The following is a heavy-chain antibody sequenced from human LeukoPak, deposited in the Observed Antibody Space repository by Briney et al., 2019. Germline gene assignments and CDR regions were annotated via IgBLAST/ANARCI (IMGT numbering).Heavy chain of an antibody. CDR2: ISAYNGNT. CDR1: GYTFTSYG. J-gene: IGHJ6*03. D-gene: IGHD2-2*01. CDR3: ARVVRGIVVVPAALYYYYMDV. V-gene: IGHV1-18*01. Sequence: ASVKVSCKASGYTFTSYGISWVRQAPGQGLEWMGWISAYNGNTNYAQKLQGRVTMTTDTSTSTAYMELRSLRSDDTAVYYCARVVRGIVVVPAALYYYYMDVWGKGTTVTVSS.